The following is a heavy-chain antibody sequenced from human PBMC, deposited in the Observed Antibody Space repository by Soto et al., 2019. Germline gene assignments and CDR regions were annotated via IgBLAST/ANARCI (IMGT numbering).Heavy chain of an antibody. Sequence: PGGSLRLSCAASGFTFSSNAVRWVRQAPGKGLEWVSAISGSGGSTYYADSVKGRFTISRDNSKNTLYLQMNSLRAEDTAVYYCAKCPRLDDAFDIWGQGTMVTVS. V-gene: IGHV3-23*01. CDR2: ISGSGGST. J-gene: IGHJ3*02. CDR1: GFTFSSNA. D-gene: IGHD3-3*01. CDR3: AKCPRLDDAFDI.